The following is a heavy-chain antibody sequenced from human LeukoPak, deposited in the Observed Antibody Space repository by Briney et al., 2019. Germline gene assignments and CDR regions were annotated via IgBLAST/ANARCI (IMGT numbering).Heavy chain of an antibody. CDR3: ARRGYSPVDY. D-gene: IGHD5-18*01. Sequence: PGXSLXLSCAASGFTFSSYWMHWVRQAPGKGLVWVSHINTERSTTDYADSVRGRFTISRDNAKNTLYLQMNSLRAEDTAVYFCARRGYSPVDYWGQGTLVTVSS. CDR2: INTERSTT. J-gene: IGHJ4*02. V-gene: IGHV3-74*01. CDR1: GFTFSSYW.